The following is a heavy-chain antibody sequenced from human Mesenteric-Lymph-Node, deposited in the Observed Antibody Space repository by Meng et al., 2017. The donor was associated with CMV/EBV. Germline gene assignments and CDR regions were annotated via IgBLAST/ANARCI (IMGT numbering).Heavy chain of an antibody. D-gene: IGHD1-26*01. CDR1: GFTFSSYT. V-gene: IGHV3-21*01. J-gene: IGHJ4*02. Sequence: LSCAASGFTFSSYTMNWVRQAPGKGLEWVSSINSYSNFIYYADSVKGRFAISRDNAKNSLYLQVSSLRAEDTAVYFCARVEGAVDYWGQGTLVTVSS. CDR3: ARVEGAVDY. CDR2: INSYSNFI.